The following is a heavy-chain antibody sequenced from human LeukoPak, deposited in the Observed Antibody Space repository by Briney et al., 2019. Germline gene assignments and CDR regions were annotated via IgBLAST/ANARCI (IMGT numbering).Heavy chain of an antibody. CDR1: GYTFTSYG. V-gene: IGHV1-69*05. J-gene: IGHJ6*03. D-gene: IGHD2-15*01. Sequence: SVKVSCKASGYTFTSYGISWVRQAPGQGLEWMGGIIPIFGTANYAQKFQGRVTITTDESTSTAYMELSSLRSEDTAVYYCATSLRIVGVVAAKVPYYYYMDVWGKGTTVTVSS. CDR2: IIPIFGTA. CDR3: ATSLRIVGVVAAKVPYYYYMDV.